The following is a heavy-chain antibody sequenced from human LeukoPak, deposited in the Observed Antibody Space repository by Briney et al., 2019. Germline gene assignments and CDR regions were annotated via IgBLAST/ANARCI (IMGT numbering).Heavy chain of an antibody. Sequence: PGGSLRLSCAASGFTLTTYAMTWVRQAPGKGLEWASGISGDGVSTYYADSVRGRFTVSKDNSENTLYLQMNSLRAEDTAVYYCARQDLGYCSSTSCWVDAFDIWGQGTMVTVSS. CDR1: GFTLTTYA. V-gene: IGHV3-23*01. J-gene: IGHJ3*02. D-gene: IGHD2-2*01. CDR2: ISGDGVST. CDR3: ARQDLGYCSSTSCWVDAFDI.